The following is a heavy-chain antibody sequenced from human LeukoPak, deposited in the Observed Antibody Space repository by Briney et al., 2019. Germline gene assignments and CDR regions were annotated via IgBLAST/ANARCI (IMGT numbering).Heavy chain of an antibody. CDR2: ISSSSSTV. J-gene: IGHJ4*02. D-gene: IGHD2-2*01. V-gene: IGHV3-48*01. Sequence: GGSLRLSCAASGFTFSIYSMNWVRQAPGRGLEWVSYISSSSSTVYYADSVKGRFTISRDNAKNSLYLQMNSLRAEDTAVYYCARDACSSTSCYFDYWGQGTLVTVSS. CDR1: GFTFSIYS. CDR3: ARDACSSTSCYFDY.